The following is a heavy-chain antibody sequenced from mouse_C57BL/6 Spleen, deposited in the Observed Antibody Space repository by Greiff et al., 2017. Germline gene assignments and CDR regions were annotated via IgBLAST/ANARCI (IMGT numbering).Heavy chain of an antibody. J-gene: IGHJ1*03. D-gene: IGHD1-1*01. CDR1: GYTFTGYW. CDR3: ARNGIYYYGSGGYFDV. Sequence: KLSCKATGYTFTGYWIEWVKQRPGHGLEWIAEILPGSGSTNYNEKFKGKATFTADTSSNTAYMQLSSLTTEDSAIYYCARNGIYYYGSGGYFDVWGTGTTVTVSS. V-gene: IGHV1-9*01. CDR2: ILPGSGST.